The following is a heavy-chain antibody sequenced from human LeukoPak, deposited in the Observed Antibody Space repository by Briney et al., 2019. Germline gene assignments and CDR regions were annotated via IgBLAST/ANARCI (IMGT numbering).Heavy chain of an antibody. CDR2: INPSGGST. J-gene: IGHJ6*04. Sequence: ASVKVSCKASGFTFTNYIMHWVRQAPGQGLEWMGIINPSGGSTNYAQNFQARVTMTRDTSTSTVYMELSSLRSEDTAVYYCARGTGGDQDVWGKGTTVTVSS. CDR1: GFTFTNYI. D-gene: IGHD1-1*01. V-gene: IGHV1-46*01. CDR3: ARGTGGDQDV.